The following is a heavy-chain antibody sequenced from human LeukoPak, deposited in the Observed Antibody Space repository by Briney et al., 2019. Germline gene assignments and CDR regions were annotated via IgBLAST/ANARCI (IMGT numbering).Heavy chain of an antibody. Sequence: GESLKISCKGSGYRFSDYWIGWVRQMPGKGLEWMGIIYPGDSDIRYSPSFQGQVTISADKSISIAYLQWSSLKASDTAMYYCGTHVGDSGNHGSVVATDYWGQGTLVTVSS. CDR1: GYRFSDYW. CDR3: GTHVGDSGNHGSVVATDY. D-gene: IGHD1-26*01. V-gene: IGHV5-51*01. CDR2: IYPGDSDI. J-gene: IGHJ4*02.